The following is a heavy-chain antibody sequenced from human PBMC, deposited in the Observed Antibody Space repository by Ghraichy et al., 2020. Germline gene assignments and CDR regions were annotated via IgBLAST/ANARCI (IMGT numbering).Heavy chain of an antibody. Sequence: SETLSLTCTVSGGSISSSSYYWGWIRQPPGKGLEWIGSIYYSGSTYYNPSLKSRVTISVDTSKNQFSLKMSSVTAADTAVYYCAQLQLPGRDVFDYWGQGTLVTVS. V-gene: IGHV4-39*01. CDR3: AQLQLPGRDVFDY. CDR1: GGSISSSSYY. J-gene: IGHJ4*02. D-gene: IGHD5-18*01. CDR2: IYYSGST.